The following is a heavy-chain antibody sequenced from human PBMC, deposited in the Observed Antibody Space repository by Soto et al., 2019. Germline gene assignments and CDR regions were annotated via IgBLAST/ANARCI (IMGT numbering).Heavy chain of an antibody. J-gene: IGHJ6*01. CDR2: IYPGDSDT. D-gene: IGHD3-3*01. Sequence: PGESLKISCKGSGYSFTSYWIGWVRQMPGKGLEWMGIIYPGDSDTRYSPSFQGQVTISADKSISTAYLQWSSLKASDTAMYYWARLGVELAGVVNPPPYGMDVWGQGTTVTVSS. CDR3: ARLGVELAGVVNPPPYGMDV. CDR1: GYSFTSYW. V-gene: IGHV5-51*01.